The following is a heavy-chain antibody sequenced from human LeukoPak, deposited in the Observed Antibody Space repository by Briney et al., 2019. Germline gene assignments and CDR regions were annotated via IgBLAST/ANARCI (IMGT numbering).Heavy chain of an antibody. J-gene: IGHJ4*02. V-gene: IGHV3-30*04. CDR2: ISYDGNIK. CDR1: GFTFSSYA. D-gene: IGHD3-9*01. CDR3: ARAMIADILTGYYRYYFDY. Sequence: GGSLRLSCAASGFTFSSYAMHWVRQAPGKGLEWVAVISYDGNIKYYTDSVKGRFTISRDNSKNTLYLQMNSLRAEDTAVYYCARAMIADILTGYYRYYFDYWGQGTLVTVSS.